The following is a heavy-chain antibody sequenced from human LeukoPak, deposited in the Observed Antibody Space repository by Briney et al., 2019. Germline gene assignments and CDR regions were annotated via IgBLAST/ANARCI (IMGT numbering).Heavy chain of an antibody. CDR1: GGSFSGYY. J-gene: IGHJ6*03. CDR2: IYYSGST. Sequence: SSETLSLTCAVYGGSFSGYYWSWIRQPPGKGLEWIGYIYYSGSTNYNPSLKSRVTISVDTSKNQFSLKLSSVTAADTAVYYCARTQRHCSGGSCYSVRPYYYYYMDVWGKGTTVTVSS. CDR3: ARTQRHCSGGSCYSVRPYYYYYMDV. D-gene: IGHD2-15*01. V-gene: IGHV4-59*01.